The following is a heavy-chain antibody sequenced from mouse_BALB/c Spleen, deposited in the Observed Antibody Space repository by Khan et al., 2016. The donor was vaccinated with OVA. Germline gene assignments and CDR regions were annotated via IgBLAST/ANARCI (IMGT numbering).Heavy chain of an antibody. J-gene: IGHJ3*01. V-gene: IGHV1-61*01. CDR3: ARGGYGTSFAF. CDR2: IDPSDNKT. D-gene: IGHD2-1*01. CDR1: GYTFTSFW. Sequence: QVQLQQSGAELVRPGASVKLSCKASGYTFTSFWMNWVKLRPGQSLEWSGMIDPSDNKTHYNQMFKDKATLTVDKSSNTAYMQLSSLTSEDSAVYFCARGGYGTSFAFWGQGTLVTVSP.